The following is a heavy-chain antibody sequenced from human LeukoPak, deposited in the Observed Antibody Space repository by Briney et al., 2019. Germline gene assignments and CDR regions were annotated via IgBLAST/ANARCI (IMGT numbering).Heavy chain of an antibody. J-gene: IGHJ5*02. V-gene: IGHV4-59*01. CDR3: ARAYSNYEGNWFDP. CDR1: GGSISSYY. D-gene: IGHD4-11*01. CDR2: IYYSGST. Sequence: PSETLSLTCTVSGGSISSYYWSWIRQPPGKGPEWIGYIYYSGSTNYDPSLKSRVTISVDTSKNQFSLKLSSVTAADTAVYYCARAYSNYEGNWFDPWGQGTLVTVSS.